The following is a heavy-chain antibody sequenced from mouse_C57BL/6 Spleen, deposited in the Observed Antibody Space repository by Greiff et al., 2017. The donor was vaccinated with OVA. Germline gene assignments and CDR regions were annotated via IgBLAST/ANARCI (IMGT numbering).Heavy chain of an antibody. CDR2: IWRGGST. Sequence: VMLVESGPGLVQPSQSLSITCTVSGFSLTSYGVRWVRQSPGKGLEWLGVIWRGGSTDYNAAFMSRLSITKDNSKSQVFFKMNSLQADDTAIYYCASHYDGFYAMDYWGQGTSVTVSS. D-gene: IGHD2-3*01. V-gene: IGHV2-5*01. CDR3: ASHYDGFYAMDY. J-gene: IGHJ4*01. CDR1: GFSLTSYG.